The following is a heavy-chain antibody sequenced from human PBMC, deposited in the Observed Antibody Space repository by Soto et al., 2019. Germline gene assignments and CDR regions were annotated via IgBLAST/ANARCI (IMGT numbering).Heavy chain of an antibody. J-gene: IGHJ4*02. CDR1: GFTFSSYW. CDR3: ARESNGVDILTLFLLEY. CDR2: IKQDGSEK. D-gene: IGHD3-9*01. V-gene: IGHV3-7*01. Sequence: GGSLRLSCAASGFTFSSYWMSWVRQAPGKGLEWVANIKQDGSEKYYVDSVKGRFTISRDNAKNSLYLQMNSLRAEDTAVYYCARESNGVDILTLFLLEYWGQGTLVTVSS.